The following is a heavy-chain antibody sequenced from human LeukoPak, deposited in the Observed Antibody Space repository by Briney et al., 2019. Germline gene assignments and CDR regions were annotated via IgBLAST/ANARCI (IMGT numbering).Heavy chain of an antibody. Sequence: GGSLRLSCEASGFTFSTYAMMWVRQAPGKGLEWVSAMTVTGSGGATQYADSVKGRFSISRDTSENTLSLQMNSLRAEDSAVYYCAAKGNGYTGTYVFAHWGRGTLVTVSS. V-gene: IGHV3-23*01. D-gene: IGHD5-12*01. CDR3: AAKGNGYTGTYVFAH. CDR2: MTVTGSGGAT. CDR1: GFTFSTYA. J-gene: IGHJ5*02.